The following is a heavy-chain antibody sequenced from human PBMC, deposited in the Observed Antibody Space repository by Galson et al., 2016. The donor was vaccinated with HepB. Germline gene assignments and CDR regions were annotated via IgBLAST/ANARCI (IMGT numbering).Heavy chain of an antibody. V-gene: IGHV3-7*01. CDR1: GFSFTNHW. CDR2: IRQDGNEK. Sequence: SLRLSCAASGFSFTNHWMTWVRQAPGKGLEWVANIRQDGNEKYHAEFVKGRFTISRDNAKNSLYLQMSGLRPEDTAVYYCARDSGYCSGGSCYGDAFDVWGQEAMVTVSS. J-gene: IGHJ3*01. D-gene: IGHD2-15*01. CDR3: ARDSGYCSGGSCYGDAFDV.